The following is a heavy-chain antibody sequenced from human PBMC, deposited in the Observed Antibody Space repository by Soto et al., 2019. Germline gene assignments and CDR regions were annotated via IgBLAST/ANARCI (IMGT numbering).Heavy chain of an antibody. CDR2: IYYSGST. CDR1: GGSISSSSYY. CDR3: ARDAMGYSYGFDY. V-gene: IGHV4-39*01. J-gene: IGHJ4*02. D-gene: IGHD5-18*01. Sequence: SETLSLTCTVSGGSISSSSYYWGWIRQPPGKGLEWIGSIYYSGSTYYNPSLKSRVTISVDTSKNQFSLKPSSVTAADTAVYYCARDAMGYSYGFDYWGQGTLVTVSS.